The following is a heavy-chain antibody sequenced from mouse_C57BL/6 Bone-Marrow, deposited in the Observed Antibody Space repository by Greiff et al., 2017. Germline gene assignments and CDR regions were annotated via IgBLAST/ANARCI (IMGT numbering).Heavy chain of an antibody. CDR1: GYTFTSYW. D-gene: IGHD2-1*01. CDR3: GGGDYGNPHWYFDV. Sequence: QVQLQQPGAELVKPGASVKLSCKASGYTFTSYWMHWVKQRPGQGLEWIGMIHPTSGSTNYNEKFKSKATLTVDKSSSTAYMQRSSLTSEDSAVYCGGGGDYGNPHWYFDVWGTGTTVTVSS. CDR2: IHPTSGST. J-gene: IGHJ1*03. V-gene: IGHV1-64*01.